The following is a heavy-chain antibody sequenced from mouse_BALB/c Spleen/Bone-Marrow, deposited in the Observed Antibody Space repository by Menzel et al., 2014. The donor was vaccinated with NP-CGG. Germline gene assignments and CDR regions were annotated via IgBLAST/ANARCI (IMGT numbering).Heavy chain of an antibody. CDR2: ILPGSGST. J-gene: IGHJ3*01. CDR3: ARRGYDGAY. CDR1: GYTFSSYW. Sequence: VQGVESGAELMKPGASVKISCKATGYTFSSYWIEWVKQRPGHGLEWIGEILPGSGSTNYNEKFKGKATFTADTSSNTAYMQLSSLTSGDSAVYYCARRGYDGAYWGQGTLVTVSA. V-gene: IGHV1-9*01. D-gene: IGHD2-14*01.